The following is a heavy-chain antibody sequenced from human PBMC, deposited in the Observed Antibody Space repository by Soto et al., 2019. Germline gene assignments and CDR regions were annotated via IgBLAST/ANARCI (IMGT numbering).Heavy chain of an antibody. CDR3: AREGRYGDSVDY. CDR2: INVGNGNT. V-gene: IGHV1-3*01. D-gene: IGHD4-17*01. J-gene: IGHJ4*02. Sequence: ASVKVSCKASGYTFTSYAVHWVRQAPGQRPEWMGWINVGNGNTKYSQQFQGRVTITRDTSASTVYMELSSLRSEDTALYYCAREGRYGDSVDYWGQRTMGTVSS. CDR1: GYTFTSYA.